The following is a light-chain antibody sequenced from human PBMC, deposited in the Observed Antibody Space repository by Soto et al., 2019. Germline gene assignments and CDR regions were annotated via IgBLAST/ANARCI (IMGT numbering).Light chain of an antibody. J-gene: IGLJ3*02. CDR3: CSDAAGSTWV. Sequence: QSALTQPRSVSGSPGQSVTISCTGARSDVGGYRFVSWYQQHPDKAPKLMIYDVDKRPSGVPDRFSGSKSGNTASLTISGLQAEDEADYFCCSDAAGSTWVSGGGTKVTVL. CDR1: RSDVGGYRF. CDR2: DVD. V-gene: IGLV2-11*01.